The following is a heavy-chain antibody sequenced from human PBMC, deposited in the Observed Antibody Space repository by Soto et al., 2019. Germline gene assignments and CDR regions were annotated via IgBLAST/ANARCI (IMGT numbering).Heavy chain of an antibody. CDR2: ISAYNGNT. D-gene: IGHD3-10*01. CDR3: ARDPGTRSDY. CDR1: GYTFTSYG. Sequence: QVQLVQSGAEVKKPGASVKVSCKASGYTFTSYGISWVRQAPGQGLEWMGWISAYNGNTNYTQKIQGRVTRTSNTTTSAAYMELRSLGSGDTAVYYCARDPGTRSDYWGQGTLVTVSS. J-gene: IGHJ4*02. V-gene: IGHV1-18*01.